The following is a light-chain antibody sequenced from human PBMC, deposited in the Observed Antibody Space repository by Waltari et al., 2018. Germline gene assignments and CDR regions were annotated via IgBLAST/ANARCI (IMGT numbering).Light chain of an antibody. J-gene: IGKJ2*01. CDR1: QGISNY. CDR2: TAS. Sequence: IQLTQSPSSLSASVGDRVTIPSRARQGISNYLAWYQQKPGKAPKLLIHTASTLQSGVPSRFSGSGSGTDFTLTISSLQPEDFATYFCQQYNSFPYTFGQGTKLEIQ. CDR3: QQYNSFPYT. V-gene: IGKV1-16*01.